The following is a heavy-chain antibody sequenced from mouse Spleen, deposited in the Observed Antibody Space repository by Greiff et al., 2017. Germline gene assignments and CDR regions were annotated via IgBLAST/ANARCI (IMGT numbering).Heavy chain of an antibody. Sequence: QVQLQQSGAELARPGASVKLSCKASGYTFTSYGISWVKQRTGQGLEWIGEIYPRSGNTYYNEKFKGKATLTADKSSSTAYMKLRSLTSEDSAVYFCARGDYYVLYYFDYWGQGTTLTVSS. D-gene: IGHD1-1*01. J-gene: IGHJ2*01. CDR1: GYTFTSYG. CDR3: ARGDYYVLYYFDY. V-gene: IGHV1-81*01. CDR2: IYPRSGNT.